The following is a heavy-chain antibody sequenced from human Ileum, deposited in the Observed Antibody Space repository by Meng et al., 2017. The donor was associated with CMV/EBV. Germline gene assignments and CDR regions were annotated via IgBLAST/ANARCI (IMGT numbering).Heavy chain of an antibody. CDR3: ARNYYDSGPFQY. V-gene: IGHV2-5*02. CDR1: GVSLSTTGVG. Sequence: QITLKESGPTQVKPTQTLTLTCSFSGVSLSTTGVGVGWIRQPPGKALEWLALIYWDDDKRYSPSLKSRLTITKDTSKNQVVLTMTNMDPVDTATYYCARNYYDSGPFQYWGQGTLVTVSS. J-gene: IGHJ4*01. D-gene: IGHD3-22*01. CDR2: IYWDDDK.